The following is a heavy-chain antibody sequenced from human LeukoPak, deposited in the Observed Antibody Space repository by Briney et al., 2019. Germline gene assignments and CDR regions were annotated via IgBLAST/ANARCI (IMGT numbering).Heavy chain of an antibody. Sequence: SETLSLTCTVSGGSISSSSYYWGWIRQPPGKGLECIGGIYYSGSTYYNPSLKSRVTISVDTSENQFSLKLSSVTAADTAVYYCARGREFYYGSGNYYNVDWGQGTLVTVSS. J-gene: IGHJ4*02. CDR2: IYYSGST. CDR3: ARGREFYYGSGNYYNVD. CDR1: GGSISSSSYY. D-gene: IGHD3-10*01. V-gene: IGHV4-39*01.